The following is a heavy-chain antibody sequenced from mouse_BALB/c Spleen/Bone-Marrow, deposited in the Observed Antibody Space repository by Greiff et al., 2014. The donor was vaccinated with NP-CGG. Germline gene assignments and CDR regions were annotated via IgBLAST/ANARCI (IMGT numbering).Heavy chain of an antibody. CDR3: ARHEDRLRAWFAY. D-gene: IGHD3-2*02. J-gene: IGHJ3*01. V-gene: IGHV1-62-2*01. Sequence: VKLMESGAELVKPGASVKLSCKASGYTFTEYIIHWVKQRSGRGLEWIGWFYPGSGSIKYNEKFKDKATLTADKSSSTVYMEPSRLTSEDSAVYFCARHEDRLRAWFAYWGQGTLVTVSA. CDR2: FYPGSGSI. CDR1: GYTFTEYI.